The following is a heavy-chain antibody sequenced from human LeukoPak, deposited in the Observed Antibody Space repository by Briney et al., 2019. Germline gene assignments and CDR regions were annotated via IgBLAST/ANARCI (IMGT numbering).Heavy chain of an antibody. V-gene: IGHV3-21*01. CDR3: ARDGRGWSFDY. Sequence: GGSLRLSCAASGFIFSSYSMNWVRQAPGKGLEWVSSISSSSSYIYYVDSVKGRFTISRDNAKNSLYLQVNSLRAEDTAVYYCARDGRGWSFDYWGQGILVTVSS. D-gene: IGHD6-19*01. J-gene: IGHJ4*02. CDR1: GFIFSSYS. CDR2: ISSSSSYI.